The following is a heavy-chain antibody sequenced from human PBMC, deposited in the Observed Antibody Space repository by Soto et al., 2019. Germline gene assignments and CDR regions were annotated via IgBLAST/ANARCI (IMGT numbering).Heavy chain of an antibody. D-gene: IGHD3-3*01. Sequence: EVQLVESGGGLVQPGGSLRLSCAASGLTLRSYSVNWVREAPGTGLEWVSYISVGSNSKYYADSVKGRFTISRDDAKNSVFMQMNSLRAEDTAVYYCARGSTLFGEVIDFWGQGTLATVSS. J-gene: IGHJ4*02. CDR1: GLTLRSYS. V-gene: IGHV3-48*01. CDR2: ISVGSNSK. CDR3: ARGSTLFGEVIDF.